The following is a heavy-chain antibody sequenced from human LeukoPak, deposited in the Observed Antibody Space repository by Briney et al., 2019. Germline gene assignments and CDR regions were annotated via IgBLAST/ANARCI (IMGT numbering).Heavy chain of an antibody. CDR3: AKAPVTTSRGAYCYPFDY. Sequence: GGSLRLSCTASGFTFSSYAIHWVGHAPLKGLHWVAVISLDGSKKYYADSVKRRFTISRDNSKNTLYLQMNSLRAEDTAVYYCAKAPVTTSRGAYCYPFDYWGQGTLVTVSS. CDR2: ISLDGSKK. J-gene: IGHJ4*02. CDR1: GFTFSSYA. V-gene: IGHV3-30*04. D-gene: IGHD2-21*01.